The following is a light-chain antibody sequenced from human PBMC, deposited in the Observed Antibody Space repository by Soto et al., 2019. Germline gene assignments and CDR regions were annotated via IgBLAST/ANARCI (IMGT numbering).Light chain of an antibody. J-gene: IGLJ1*01. CDR3: SSYTNINTYV. Sequence: QAVVTQPASVSGSPGQSITISCTGTSSDVGGYNYVSWYQQHPGKAPKLMIYDVSSRPSGVSNRFSGSKSGNTAFLTLSGLQAEDEADYYCSSYTNINTYVVGTGTKLTVL. V-gene: IGLV2-14*03. CDR1: SSDVGGYNY. CDR2: DVS.